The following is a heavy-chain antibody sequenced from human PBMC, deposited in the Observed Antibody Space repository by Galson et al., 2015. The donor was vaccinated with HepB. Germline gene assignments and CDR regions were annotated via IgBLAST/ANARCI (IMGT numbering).Heavy chain of an antibody. CDR2: ISGYNGNT. CDR3: ARVPLYYYDSSGYYYDS. J-gene: IGHJ4*02. Sequence: SVKVSCKASGGTFSSYGISWVRQAPGQGLEWMGWISGYNGNTNYEQSLQGRVTMTTDTSTSTAYMELRSLRSDDTAVYYCARVPLYYYDSSGYYYDSWGQGTLVTVSS. D-gene: IGHD3-22*01. CDR1: GGTFSSYG. V-gene: IGHV1-18*01.